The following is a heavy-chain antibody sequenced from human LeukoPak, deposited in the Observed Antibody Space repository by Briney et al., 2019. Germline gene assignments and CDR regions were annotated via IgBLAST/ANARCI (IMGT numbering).Heavy chain of an antibody. CDR2: IYHIEIP. CDR3: VRVGNSYAAGAFDF. V-gene: IGHV4-59*01. D-gene: IGHD3-16*01. CDR1: GVSTSSYS. J-gene: IGHJ3*01. Sequence: PSETLSPTRAVSGVSTSSYSWSWVRQLPGKGLEWIGYIYHIEIPNYNPSLESRVSMSVDTSKNQLSLKLTSVTAADTAVYYGVRVGNSYAAGAFDFWGQGTMVTVSS.